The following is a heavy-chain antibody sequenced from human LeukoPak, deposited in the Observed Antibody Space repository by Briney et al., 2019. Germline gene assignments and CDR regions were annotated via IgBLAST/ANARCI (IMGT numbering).Heavy chain of an antibody. CDR1: GFTFDDYA. V-gene: IGHV3-9*01. CDR2: ISWNSGSV. J-gene: IGHJ6*03. D-gene: IGHD1-1*01. Sequence: PGGSLRLSCVASGFTFDDYAMHWMRQIPGKGLEWVSGISWNSGSVGYADSVKGRFTISRDNAKNSLYLQMNSLRAEDTAVYYCARDRAGTTLIRHHDYYYMDVWGKGTTVTVSS. CDR3: ARDRAGTTLIRHHDYYYMDV.